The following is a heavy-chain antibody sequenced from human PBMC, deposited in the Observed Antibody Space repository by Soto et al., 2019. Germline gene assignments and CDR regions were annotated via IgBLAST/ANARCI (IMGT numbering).Heavy chain of an antibody. CDR1: GGSISSSNW. V-gene: IGHV4-4*02. D-gene: IGHD3-22*01. Sequence: SETLSLTCAVSGGSISSSNWWSWVRQPPGKGLEWIGEIYHSGSTNYNPSLKSRVTISVDKSKNQFSLKLSSVTAADTAVYYCARVYYDSSGYPRDYWGQGTLVTVSS. CDR2: IYHSGST. J-gene: IGHJ4*02. CDR3: ARVYYDSSGYPRDY.